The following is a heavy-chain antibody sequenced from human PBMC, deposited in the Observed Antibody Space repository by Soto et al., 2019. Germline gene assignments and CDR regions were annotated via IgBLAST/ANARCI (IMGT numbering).Heavy chain of an antibody. J-gene: IGHJ4*02. CDR1: GFTFSTYW. CDR2: RKQDGSEK. CDR3: ARDETYYYGSGPV. V-gene: IGHV3-7*01. D-gene: IGHD3-10*01. Sequence: GGSLRLSCAASGFTFSTYWMSWVRQAPGKGLEWVANRKQDGSEKYYVDSVKGRFTISRDNAKNSLYLQMNSLRAEDTAVYYCARDETYYYGSGPVGGQGTRVTVSS.